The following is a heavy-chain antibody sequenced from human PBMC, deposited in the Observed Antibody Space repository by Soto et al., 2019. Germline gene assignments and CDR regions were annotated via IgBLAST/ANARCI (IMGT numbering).Heavy chain of an antibody. J-gene: IGHJ5*02. Sequence: PGGSLRLSCAASGFTFSSYWMSWVRQAPGKGLEWVANIKQDGSEKYYVDSVKGRITISRDNAKNSLYLQMNSLRAEDTAVYYCARDQTRGGSMGDWFDPWGQGTLVTVSS. V-gene: IGHV3-7*01. CDR3: ARDQTRGGSMGDWFDP. D-gene: IGHD2-15*01. CDR1: GFTFSSYW. CDR2: IKQDGSEK.